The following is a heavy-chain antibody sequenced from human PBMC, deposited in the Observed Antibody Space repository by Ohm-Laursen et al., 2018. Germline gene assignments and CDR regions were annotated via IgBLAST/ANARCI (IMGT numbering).Heavy chain of an antibody. CDR3: ANCLDWKFDY. D-gene: IGHD3/OR15-3a*01. V-gene: IGHV3-23*01. J-gene: IGHJ4*02. CDR1: GFTFSSYA. CDR2: IISSGDST. Sequence: SLRLSCAASGFTFSSYAMNWVRQAPGKGLEWVSTIISSGDSTYYADSVKGRFAISRDNSKNILSLQMNSLGAEDTALYYCANCLDWKFDYWGQGTLVTVSS.